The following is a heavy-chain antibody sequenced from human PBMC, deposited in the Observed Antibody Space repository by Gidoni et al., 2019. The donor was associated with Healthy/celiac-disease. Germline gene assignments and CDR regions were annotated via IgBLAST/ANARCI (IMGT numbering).Heavy chain of an antibody. Sequence: EVQLVESGGGLVKPGGSLRLSCAASGFTFSNAWMSWVRQAPGKGLEWVGRIKSKTDGGTTDYAAPVKGRFTISRDDSKNTLYLQMNSLKTEDTAVYYCTTLHQGWGDGYNYLMSLPDYWGQGTLVTVSS. CDR2: IKSKTDGGTT. J-gene: IGHJ4*02. CDR1: GFTFSNAW. CDR3: TTLHQGWGDGYNYLMSLPDY. D-gene: IGHD5-12*01. V-gene: IGHV3-15*01.